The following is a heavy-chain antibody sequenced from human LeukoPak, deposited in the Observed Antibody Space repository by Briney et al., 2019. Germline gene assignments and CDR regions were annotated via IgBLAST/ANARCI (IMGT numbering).Heavy chain of an antibody. D-gene: IGHD3-10*01. CDR1: GYTFSDYF. CDR3: ARITMLRGVTNDY. V-gene: IGHV1-46*04. Sequence: GASVKVSCKASGYTFSDYFIHFMRQAPGQGLEWVGLINPNGAVTQYAQKLQGRVTMTRDLSTNTVYMELSSLTSEDTALYYCARITMLRGVTNDYWGQGTLVIVSS. CDR2: INPNGAVT. J-gene: IGHJ4*02.